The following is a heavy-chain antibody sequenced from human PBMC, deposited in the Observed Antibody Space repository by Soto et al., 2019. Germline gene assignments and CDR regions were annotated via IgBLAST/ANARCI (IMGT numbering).Heavy chain of an antibody. CDR1: GFTFSSYG. CDR3: ARGPIAVAAPVAFDI. J-gene: IGHJ3*02. V-gene: IGHV3-30*03. CDR2: ISYDGSNK. D-gene: IGHD6-19*01. Sequence: GGSLRLSCAASGFTFSSYGMHWVRQAPGKGLEWVAVISYDGSNKYYADSVKGRFTISRDNSKNTLYLRMNSLRAEDTAVYYCARGPIAVAAPVAFDIWGQGTMVTVSS.